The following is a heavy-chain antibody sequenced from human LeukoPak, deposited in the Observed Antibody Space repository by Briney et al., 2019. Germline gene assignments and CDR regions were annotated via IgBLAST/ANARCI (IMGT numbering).Heavy chain of an antibody. CDR2: ITSSSGYI. Sequence: PGGSLRISCAASGFPFSRYSMNWVRQAPGKGLEWVSSITSSSGYIHYADSVKGRFTISRDNAKNSLYLQMNSLRAEDTAVYYCAIEITSSSSFDSWGQGTLVTVSS. V-gene: IGHV3-21*01. CDR3: AIEITSSSSFDS. D-gene: IGHD6-6*01. J-gene: IGHJ4*02. CDR1: GFPFSRYS.